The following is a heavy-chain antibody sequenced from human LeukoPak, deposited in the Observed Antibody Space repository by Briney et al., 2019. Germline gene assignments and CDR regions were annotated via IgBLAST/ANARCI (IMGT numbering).Heavy chain of an antibody. Sequence: SETLSLTCTVSGGSISSYYWSWIRQPPGKGLEWIGYIYYSGSTYYNPSLKSRVTISVDTSKNQFSLKLSSVTAADTAVYYCARRVRAVAGRSHRWFDPWGQGTLVTVSS. CDR3: ARRVRAVAGRSHRWFDP. D-gene: IGHD6-19*01. CDR1: GGSISSYY. CDR2: IYYSGST. V-gene: IGHV4-59*04. J-gene: IGHJ5*02.